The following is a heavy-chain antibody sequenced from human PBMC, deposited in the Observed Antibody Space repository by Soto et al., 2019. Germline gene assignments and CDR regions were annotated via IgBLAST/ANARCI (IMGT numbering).Heavy chain of an antibody. J-gene: IGHJ4*02. CDR1: GYTFSSYD. CDR3: ATSGGGWYLY. Sequence: QVQLVQSGAEVKKPGASVKVSCKASGYTFSSYDINWVRQATGQGLEWMGWLNPNSGDTGYAQKFQGRVTLTRNTSITTADIELSSLTSDYTAVYYCATSGGGWYLYWGQGTLVTVSS. V-gene: IGHV1-8*01. CDR2: LNPNSGDT. D-gene: IGHD6-19*01.